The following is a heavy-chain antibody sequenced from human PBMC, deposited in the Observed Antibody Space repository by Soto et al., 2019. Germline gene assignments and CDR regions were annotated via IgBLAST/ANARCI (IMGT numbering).Heavy chain of an antibody. CDR2: IKSKTDGGTI. V-gene: IGHV3-15*01. CDR1: GFIFSNAW. D-gene: IGHD3-10*01. J-gene: IGHJ4*02. CDR3: TTSQHYYGSGSYDY. Sequence: EVQLVESGGGLVKPGGSLRLSCAASGFIFSNAWLSWVRQAPGKGLEWVGRIKSKTDGGTIDYAAPVKGRFTISRDDSKNTLYVQMNSLKTEDTAVYYCTTSQHYYGSGSYDYWGQGTLVTVSS.